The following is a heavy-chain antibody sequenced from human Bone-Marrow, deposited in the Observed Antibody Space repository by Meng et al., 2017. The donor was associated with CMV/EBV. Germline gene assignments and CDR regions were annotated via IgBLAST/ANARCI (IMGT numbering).Heavy chain of an antibody. D-gene: IGHD3-16*01. V-gene: IGHV3-23*03. J-gene: IGHJ5*02. CDR3: VKDDNDYMGEIGS. CDR1: GFTFIKYA. Sequence: GETLKISCAASGFTFIKYAMSWVRQAPGKGLEWVSVIYTDDIKTYYADSVKGRFTISRDHSKNTLYLQMNSLRAEDTAIYYCVKDDNDYMGEIGSWGQGTLVTSYS. CDR2: IYTDDIKT.